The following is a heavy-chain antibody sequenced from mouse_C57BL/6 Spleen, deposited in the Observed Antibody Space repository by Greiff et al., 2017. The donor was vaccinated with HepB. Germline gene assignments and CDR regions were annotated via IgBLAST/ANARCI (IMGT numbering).Heavy chain of an antibody. J-gene: IGHJ4*01. D-gene: IGHD2-2*01. CDR1: GYTFTSYW. Sequence: VQLQQPGAELVRPGTSVKLSCKASGYTFTSYWMHWVKQRPGQGLEWIGVIDPSDSYTNYNQKFKGKATLTVDTSSSTAYMQLSSLTSEDSAVYYCAREGLGYDGSYAMDYWGQGTSVTVSS. CDR3: AREGLGYDGSYAMDY. V-gene: IGHV1-59*01. CDR2: IDPSDSYT.